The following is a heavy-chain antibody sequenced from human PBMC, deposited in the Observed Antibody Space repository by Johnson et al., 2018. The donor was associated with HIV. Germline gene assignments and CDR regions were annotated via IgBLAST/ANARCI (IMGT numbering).Heavy chain of an antibody. Sequence: EQLVESGGGLVQPGGSLRLSCAASGFTVSSNYMSWVRQAPGKGLEWVSVIYSGGSKDYADSVKGRFTISRDNSKNTMYLQMNSLRAEDTALYYCAKDAFDIWGQGTMVTVSS. CDR1: GFTVSSNY. CDR3: AKDAFDI. J-gene: IGHJ3*02. V-gene: IGHV3-66*02. CDR2: IYSGGSK.